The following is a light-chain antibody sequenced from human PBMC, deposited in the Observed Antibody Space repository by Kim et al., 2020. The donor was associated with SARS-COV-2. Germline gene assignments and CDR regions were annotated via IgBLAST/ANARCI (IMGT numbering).Light chain of an antibody. J-gene: IGLJ3*02. CDR2: DVS. V-gene: IGLV2-14*03. CDR1: SSDVGGYNY. CDR3: SSYTSSSSL. Sequence: QSALTQPASVSGSPGQSITISCTGTSSDVGGYNYVSWYQQHPGKAPKLMIYDVSYRPSGVSNRFSGSKSGNTASLTISGLQAEDEADYYCSSYTSSSSLFGGGIKLTVL.